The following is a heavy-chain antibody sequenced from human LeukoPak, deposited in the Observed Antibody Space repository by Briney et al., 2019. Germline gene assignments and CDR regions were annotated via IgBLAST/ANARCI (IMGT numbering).Heavy chain of an antibody. J-gene: IGHJ4*02. D-gene: IGHD3-10*01. CDR2: INSDGSNT. V-gene: IGHV3-74*01. CDR3: ARAGSGSSYDC. Sequence: PGRSLRLSCAASGFTFSNYGMHWVRQAPGKGLVWVSLINSDGSNTLYADSVKGRFTISRDTAKNTLYLEMNRLRADDTAVYYCARAGSGSSYDCWGQGTLVTVSS. CDR1: GFTFSNYG.